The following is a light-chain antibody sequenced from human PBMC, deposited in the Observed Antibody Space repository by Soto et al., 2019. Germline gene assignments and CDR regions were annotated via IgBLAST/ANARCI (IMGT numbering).Light chain of an antibody. CDR1: QSVSGN. CDR2: GAS. V-gene: IGKV3D-15*01. CDR3: QQYNNWPPT. Sequence: EIVMTQSPATLSVSPGERATLSCRASQSVSGNLAWYQQKPGQAPRLLIYGASTRATGIQARFSGSGSGTEFTLTISSLQSEDLAVYYCQQYNNWPPTFGQGTKVEIK. J-gene: IGKJ1*01.